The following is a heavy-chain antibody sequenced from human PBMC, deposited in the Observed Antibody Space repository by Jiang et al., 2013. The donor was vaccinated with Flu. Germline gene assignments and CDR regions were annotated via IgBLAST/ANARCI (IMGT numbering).Heavy chain of an antibody. V-gene: IGHV4-59*13. D-gene: IGHD6-25*01. J-gene: IGHJ4*02. Sequence: GLVKPSETLSLTCTVSGGSITRDHWNWLRQPPGKGLEWIGYIYYSGSTNYNPSLKSRVTISVDTSKNQFSLNLSSVTAADTAVYYCARARAPEVAAYYFDYWGRGAGVTVSS. CDR3: ARARAPEVAAYYFDY. CDR2: IYYSGST. CDR1: GGSITRDH.